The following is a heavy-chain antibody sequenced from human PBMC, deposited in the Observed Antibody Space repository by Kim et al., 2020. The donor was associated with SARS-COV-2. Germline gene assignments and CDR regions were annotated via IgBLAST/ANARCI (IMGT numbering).Heavy chain of an antibody. CDR1: GFTLSSYC. CDR2: INQDVREK. CDR3: VGGPAADY. J-gene: IGHJ4*02. V-gene: IGHV3-7*01. Sequence: GGSLRLSCAASGFTLSSYCMTWVRQGPGKGLEWVANINQDVREKYYIDSVRGRVTISIDNAKNSLYLQMNILRDDHRAEYYCVGGPAADYWGQGTLVTVS. D-gene: IGHD6-25*01.